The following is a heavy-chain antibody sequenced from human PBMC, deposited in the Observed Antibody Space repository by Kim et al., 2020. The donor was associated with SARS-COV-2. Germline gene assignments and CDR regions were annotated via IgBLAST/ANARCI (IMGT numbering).Heavy chain of an antibody. J-gene: IGHJ4*02. D-gene: IGHD3-10*01. CDR1: GFTFSTYT. Sequence: GGSLRLSCAASGFTFSTYTMNWVRQAPGKGLEWVSYITSGSSSIYYADSVKGRFTISRDNAKNSLYLQMNSLRDEDTAVYYCAGDYYGSGSLDYWGQGTLVTVSS. CDR3: AGDYYGSGSLDY. CDR2: ITSGSSSI. V-gene: IGHV3-48*02.